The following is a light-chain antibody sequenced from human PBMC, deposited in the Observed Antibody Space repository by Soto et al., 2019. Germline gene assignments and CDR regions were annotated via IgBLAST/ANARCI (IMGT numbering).Light chain of an antibody. J-gene: IGLJ1*01. CDR2: EVS. CDR1: SSDVGGYKY. Sequence: QSALTQPASVSGSPGQSITISCTGSSSDVGGYKYVSWYQQHPGKAPKLMIFEVSNRPSGVSNRFSGSKSGNTASLTISGLQPEDEADYYCSSFSSSSTPYVFGTGTKLTVL. CDR3: SSFSSSSTPYV. V-gene: IGLV2-14*01.